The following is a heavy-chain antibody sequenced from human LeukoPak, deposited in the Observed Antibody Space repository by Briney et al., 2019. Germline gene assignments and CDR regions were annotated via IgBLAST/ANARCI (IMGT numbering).Heavy chain of an antibody. CDR2: IDRPAKSYAT. Sequence: GGSLRLSCAASGFTLSDSAIHWVRQASGKGLEWVGLIDRPAKSYATAYGASVGGRFTISRDDSKNTAYLQMDSLKTEDTALYYCTRDRGTYTWLDHWGQGTLVTVSS. J-gene: IGHJ5*02. CDR3: TRDRGTYTWLDH. V-gene: IGHV3-73*01. CDR1: GFTLSDSA. D-gene: IGHD1-26*01.